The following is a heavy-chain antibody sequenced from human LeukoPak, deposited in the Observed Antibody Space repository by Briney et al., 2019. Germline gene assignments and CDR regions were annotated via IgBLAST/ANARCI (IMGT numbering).Heavy chain of an antibody. V-gene: IGHV1-2*02. Sequence: ASVKVSCKASGYTFTDYYIHWVRQAPGQGLEWMGWINPNSGGTNYALKFQGRVTMTRDTSITTAYMDLSRLTSDDTAVYYCARPGKWELRNGFHIWGQGTMVTASS. CDR3: ARPGKWELRNGFHI. D-gene: IGHD1-26*01. CDR1: GYTFTDYY. CDR2: INPNSGGT. J-gene: IGHJ3*02.